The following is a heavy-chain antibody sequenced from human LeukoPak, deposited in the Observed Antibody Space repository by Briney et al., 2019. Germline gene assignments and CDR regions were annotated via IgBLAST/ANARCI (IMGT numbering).Heavy chain of an antibody. CDR1: GGSLTIYY. Sequence: PSETLSLTCTVSGGSLTIYYWSWVRQAAGKGLEWIGRVYTTGSTNYNPSLKSGGTMSLETSTNRFSRRLSSVTAADTAVYYCARDLLVGGSFFDSWGQGFLVPVSS. D-gene: IGHD1-26*01. J-gene: IGHJ4*02. CDR3: ARDLLVGGSFFDS. CDR2: VYTTGST. V-gene: IGHV4-4*07.